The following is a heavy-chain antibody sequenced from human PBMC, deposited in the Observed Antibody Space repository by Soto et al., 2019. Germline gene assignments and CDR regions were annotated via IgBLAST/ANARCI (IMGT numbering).Heavy chain of an antibody. CDR3: GGGGDYYDSSGPPVY. CDR1: GGTFSSYA. D-gene: IGHD3-22*01. V-gene: IGHV1-69*01. CDR2: IIPIFGTA. J-gene: IGHJ4*02. Sequence: QVQLVQSGAEVKKPGSSVKVSCKASGGTFSSYAISWVRQAPGQGLEWMGGIIPIFGTANYAQKFQGRVRITADESTGTAYMGLGSLRSEGTAVYYGGGGGDYYDSSGPPVYWGQGTLVTVSS.